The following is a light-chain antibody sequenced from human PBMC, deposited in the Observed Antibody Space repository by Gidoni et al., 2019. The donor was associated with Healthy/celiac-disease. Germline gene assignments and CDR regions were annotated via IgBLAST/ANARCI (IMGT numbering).Light chain of an antibody. V-gene: IGKV3-20*01. CDR2: GAS. J-gene: IGKJ5*01. CDR3: QQYGSSTIT. CDR1: QSVSSSY. Sequence: EIVLTQSPGTLSLSPGERATLSCRASQSVSSSYLAWYQQKPGQAPMLLSYGASSRATAIPDRFSGSGSGTDFTLTISRLEPEDFAVYHWQQYGSSTITFXXXTRLEIK.